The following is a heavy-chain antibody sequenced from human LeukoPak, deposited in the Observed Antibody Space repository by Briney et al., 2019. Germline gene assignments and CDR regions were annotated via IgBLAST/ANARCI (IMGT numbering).Heavy chain of an antibody. CDR3: ARVFSRAGDFDY. J-gene: IGHJ4*02. Sequence: ASVKVSCKASGYTFTSYYMHWVRQVPGQGLEWMGIINPSGGSTSYAQKFQGRVTMTRDTSTSTDYMELSSLRSEDTAVYYCARVFSRAGDFDYWGQGTLVTVSS. CDR2: INPSGGST. CDR1: GYTFTSYY. V-gene: IGHV1-46*01. D-gene: IGHD6-19*01.